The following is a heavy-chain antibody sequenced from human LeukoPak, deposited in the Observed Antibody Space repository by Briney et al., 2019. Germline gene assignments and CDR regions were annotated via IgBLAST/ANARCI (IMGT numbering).Heavy chain of an antibody. V-gene: IGHV4-59*01. J-gene: IGHJ6*03. CDR1: GGSISSYY. CDR3: ARLYSSSLYYYYYMDV. D-gene: IGHD6-13*01. CDR2: TYYSGST. Sequence: PSETLSLTCTVSGGSISSYYWSWIRQPPGKGLEWIGYTYYSGSTNYNPSLKSRVTISVDTSKNQFSLKLSSVTAADTAVYYCARLYSSSLYYYYYMDVWGKGTTVTVSS.